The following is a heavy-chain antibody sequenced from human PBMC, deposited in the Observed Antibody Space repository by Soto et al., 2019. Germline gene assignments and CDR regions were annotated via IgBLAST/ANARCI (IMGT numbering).Heavy chain of an antibody. CDR3: ARTSNDAFDI. Sequence: GGSLRLSCAASGFTFSSYAMHWVRQAPGKGLEWVAVISYDGSNKYYADSVKGRFTISRDNSKNTLYLQMNSLRAEDTAVYYCARTSNDAFDIWGQGTMVTVSS. J-gene: IGHJ3*02. CDR2: ISYDGSNK. CDR1: GFTFSSYA. V-gene: IGHV3-30-3*01.